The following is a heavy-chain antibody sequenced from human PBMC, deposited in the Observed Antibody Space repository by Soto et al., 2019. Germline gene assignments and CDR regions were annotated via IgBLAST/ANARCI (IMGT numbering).Heavy chain of an antibody. D-gene: IGHD2-15*01. V-gene: IGHV4-34*01. Sequence: PSETRSVTCGVYGGSLSGYDWSWIRQPPGKGLEWIGEINHSGSTNYNPSLKSRVTISVDTSKNQFSLKLSSVTAADTAVYYCARAAPRYCSGASCYSGRAYWGQGTLVTVS. J-gene: IGHJ1*01. CDR2: INHSGST. CDR1: GGSLSGYD. CDR3: ARAAPRYCSGASCYSGRAY.